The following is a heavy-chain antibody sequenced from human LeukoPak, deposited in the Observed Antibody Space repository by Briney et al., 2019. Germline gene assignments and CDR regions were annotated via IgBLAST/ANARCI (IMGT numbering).Heavy chain of an antibody. CDR2: ISSSGSTI. CDR1: GFTFSSYE. Sequence: GSLSLSCAASGFTFSSYEMNWVRQTPGKGLEWVSYISSSGSTIYYADSVKGRFAITRDNAKSSLYLQMNSLRAEDTAVYYCARGYYGSGSYSFDNWGQGTLVTVSS. J-gene: IGHJ4*02. D-gene: IGHD3-10*01. CDR3: ARGYYGSGSYSFDN. V-gene: IGHV3-48*03.